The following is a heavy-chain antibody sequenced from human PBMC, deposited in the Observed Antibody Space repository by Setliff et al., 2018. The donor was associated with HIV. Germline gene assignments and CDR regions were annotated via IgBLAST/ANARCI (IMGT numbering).Heavy chain of an antibody. CDR2: MSPYNGNT. CDR3: ARDDYDSSGYHSFDY. J-gene: IGHJ4*02. V-gene: IGHV1-18*01. Sequence: GASVKVSCKASAYTFSKYGISWVRQAPGQGLEWMGWMSPYNGNTNYAQKFQGRVTMTIDTSTRTAYMDLRSLGSDDTAVYYCARDDYDSSGYHSFDYWGQGTLVTVSS. CDR1: AYTFSKYG. D-gene: IGHD3-22*01.